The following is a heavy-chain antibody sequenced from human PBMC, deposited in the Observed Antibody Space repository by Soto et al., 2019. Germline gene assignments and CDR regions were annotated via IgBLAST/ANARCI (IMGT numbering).Heavy chain of an antibody. D-gene: IGHD5-12*01. V-gene: IGHV3-74*01. CDR1: GFTLRHYW. CDR3: ARGCGFTEY. Sequence: EVQLVESGGGLIQPGGALGLTCTASGFTLRHYWMHWTRQPPGKGLVWFSRINLAGSSTDYAPSLKGRFPISRDNAKNTLYMQMNSLAADDTAVYYCARGCGFTEYWGRGTLVTVSS. CDR2: INLAGSST. J-gene: IGHJ4*02.